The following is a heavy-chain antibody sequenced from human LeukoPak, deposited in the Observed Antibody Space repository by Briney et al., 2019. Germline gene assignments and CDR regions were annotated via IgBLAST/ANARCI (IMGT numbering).Heavy chain of an antibody. Sequence: SETLSLTCTVSGGSISSPTYYWGWIRQPPGKGLEWIGSIYYSGSTSYNPSLKSRVSIFVDTSQKQFSMRLSSVTAADTAVYYCARQSTTITGTAFYYYFYMDVWGKGTTVTVSS. V-gene: IGHV4-39*01. J-gene: IGHJ6*03. D-gene: IGHD1-7*01. CDR1: GGSISSPTYY. CDR2: IYYSGST. CDR3: ARQSTTITGTAFYYYFYMDV.